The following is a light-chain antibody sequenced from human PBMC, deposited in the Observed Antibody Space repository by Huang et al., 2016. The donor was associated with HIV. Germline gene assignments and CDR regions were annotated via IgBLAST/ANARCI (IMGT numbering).Light chain of an antibody. CDR2: TTS. J-gene: IGKJ5*01. CDR1: QTINTY. CDR3: QQSASAPVT. Sequence: DIQMTQSPSSLSASVGDRVTITCRASQTINTYLNWYQQKTGKPPVLLIYTTSYLKTGVPSRFSGSGSGTDFTLTISSLQPEDFATYYCQQSASAPVTFGQGTRLEIK. V-gene: IGKV1-39*01.